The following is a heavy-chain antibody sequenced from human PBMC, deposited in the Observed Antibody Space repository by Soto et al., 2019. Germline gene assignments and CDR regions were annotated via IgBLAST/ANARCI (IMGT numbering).Heavy chain of an antibody. V-gene: IGHV1-24*01. D-gene: IGHD5-12*01. CDR3: AAVLFLSKGYGRSGYYYGMDV. Sequence: ASVKVSCKVSGYTLTELSMHWVRQAPGKGLEWMGGFDPEDGETIYAQKFQGRVTMTEDTSIDTAYMELSSLRSEDTAVYYCAAVLFLSKGYGRSGYYYGMDVWGQGTTVTVSS. CDR2: FDPEDGET. CDR1: GYTLTELS. J-gene: IGHJ6*02.